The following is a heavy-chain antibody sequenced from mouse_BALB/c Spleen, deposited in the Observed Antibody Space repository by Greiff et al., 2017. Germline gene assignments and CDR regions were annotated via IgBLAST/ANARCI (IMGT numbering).Heavy chain of an antibody. V-gene: IGHV1-7*01. D-gene: IGHD2-4*01. J-gene: IGHJ3*01. CDR2: INPSTGYT. Sequence: QVQLKESGAELAKPGASVKMSCKASGYTFTSYWMHWVKQRPGQGLEWIGYINPSTGYTEYNQKFKDKATLTADKSSSTAYMQLSSLTSEDSAVYYCARREYDYERTWFAYWGQGTLVTVSA. CDR3: ARREYDYERTWFAY. CDR1: GYTFTSYW.